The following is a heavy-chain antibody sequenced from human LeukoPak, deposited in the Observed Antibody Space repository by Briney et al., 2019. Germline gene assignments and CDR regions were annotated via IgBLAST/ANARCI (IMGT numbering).Heavy chain of an antibody. CDR3: ARDRLTTPHYYYGMDV. CDR1: GFTFSSYA. Sequence: PGGSLRLSCAASGFTFSSYAMHWVRQAPGKGLEWVAVISYDGSNKYYADSVKGRFTISRDNSKNTLYLQMNSLRAEDTAVYYCARDRLTTPHYYYGMDVWGQGTTVTVSS. CDR2: ISYDGSNK. J-gene: IGHJ6*02. V-gene: IGHV3-30*04. D-gene: IGHD4-17*01.